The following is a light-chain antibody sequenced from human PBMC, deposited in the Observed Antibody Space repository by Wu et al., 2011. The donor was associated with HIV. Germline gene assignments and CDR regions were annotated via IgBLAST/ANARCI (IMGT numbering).Light chain of an antibody. CDR3: QQYGRSPIT. CDR1: QGVSNF. Sequence: EIVLTQSPATLSLSPGERATLSCRASQGVSNFLGWYQQKPGQAPRLFIYDASNRATGVPARFSGSGSGTDFTLTISRLEPEDFAVYYCQQYGRSPITFGQGTRLEI. V-gene: IGKV3-11*01. J-gene: IGKJ5*01. CDR2: DAS.